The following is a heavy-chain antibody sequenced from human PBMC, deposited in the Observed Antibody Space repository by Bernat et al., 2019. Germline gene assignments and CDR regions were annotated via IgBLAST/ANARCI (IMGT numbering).Heavy chain of an antibody. Sequence: QVQLVQSGAEVKKPGSSVKVSCKASGGTFSSYAISWVRQAPGQGLEWMGGIIPIFGTANYAQKFQGRVTITADESTSTAYMELSSLRSEDTAVYYCARSNTVAGLFYYYYGMDVWGQGTTVTVSS. V-gene: IGHV1-69*01. CDR2: IIPIFGTA. CDR1: GGTFSSYA. CDR3: ARSNTVAGLFYYYYGMDV. D-gene: IGHD6-19*01. J-gene: IGHJ6*02.